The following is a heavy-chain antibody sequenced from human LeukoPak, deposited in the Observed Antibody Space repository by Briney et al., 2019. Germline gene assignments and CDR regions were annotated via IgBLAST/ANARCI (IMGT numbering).Heavy chain of an antibody. Sequence: SETLSLTCTVSGGSISSYYWSWIRKPPGKGLEWIGYIYYSGSTNYNPSLKSRVTISVDTSKNQFSLKLSSVTAADTAVYYCARDGSGGLQHWGQGTLVTVSS. CDR2: IYYSGST. D-gene: IGHD3-10*01. CDR3: ARDGSGGLQH. V-gene: IGHV4-59*01. J-gene: IGHJ1*01. CDR1: GGSISSYY.